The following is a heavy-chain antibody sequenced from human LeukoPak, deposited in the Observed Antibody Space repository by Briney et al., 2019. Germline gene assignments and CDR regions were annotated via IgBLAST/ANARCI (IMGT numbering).Heavy chain of an antibody. CDR3: AKEFIPRYGSGFYDY. CDR1: GFIFSNYA. J-gene: IGHJ4*02. CDR2: IRHDGSNI. Sequence: GGSLRLSCAASGFIFSNYAMHWVRQAPDKGLEWVAFIRHDGSNIYYADSVKGRFTISRDNSKNTLYLQMNSLIAEDTAVYYCAKEFIPRYGSGFYDYWGQGTLVTVSS. D-gene: IGHD3-10*01. V-gene: IGHV3-30*02.